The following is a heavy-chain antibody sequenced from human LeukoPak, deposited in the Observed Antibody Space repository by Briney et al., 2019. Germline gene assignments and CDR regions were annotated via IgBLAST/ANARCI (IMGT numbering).Heavy chain of an antibody. Sequence: PGGSLRLSCAASGFTFSSYAMHWVRQAPGKGLEYVSAISSNGGSTYYANSVKGRFTISRDNSKNTLYLQMGSLRAEDMAVYYCARMALTGYYTASYFDYWGQGTLVTVSS. CDR1: GFTFSSYA. V-gene: IGHV3-64*01. CDR2: ISSNGGST. J-gene: IGHJ4*02. D-gene: IGHD3-9*01. CDR3: ARMALTGYYTASYFDY.